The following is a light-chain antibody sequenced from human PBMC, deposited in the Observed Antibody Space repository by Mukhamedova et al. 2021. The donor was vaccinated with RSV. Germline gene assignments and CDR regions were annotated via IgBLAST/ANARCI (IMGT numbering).Light chain of an antibody. V-gene: IGKV1-5*03. CDR3: LQYDSYPWT. CDR2: EAS. J-gene: IGKJ1*01. Sequence: WYQRRVHGQAPKILIYEASSLESGVPSRFSGSGSGTEFTLTVSSLQPDDFATYYCLQYDSYPWTFGQGTKVEIK.